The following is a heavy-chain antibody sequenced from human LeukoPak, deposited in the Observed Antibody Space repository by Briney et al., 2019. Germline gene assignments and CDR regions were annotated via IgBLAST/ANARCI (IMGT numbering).Heavy chain of an antibody. CDR3: ARDRNYGTFDF. D-gene: IGHD4-17*01. CDR1: GFTFSSYE. V-gene: IGHV3-21*01. CDR2: ISSSSAYI. Sequence: PGGSLRLSCAASGFTFSSYEMNWVRQAPGKGLEWVSSISSSSAYIYYEDSVKGRFSISRDNAKNSLYLQIHSLRAEDTAVYYCARDRNYGTFDFWGQGTLVTVSS. J-gene: IGHJ4*02.